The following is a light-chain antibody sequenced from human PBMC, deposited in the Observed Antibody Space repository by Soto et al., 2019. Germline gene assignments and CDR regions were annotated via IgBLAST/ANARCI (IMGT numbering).Light chain of an antibody. V-gene: IGKV3-15*01. CDR3: QLLNHWPPWT. Sequence: IVMTQSPATLSVSPGERATLSCRASQSVTTNLAWYQQKPGQAPRLLIYGASTRATGIPARFSGSGSGTEFTLTISSLQSEDLAVYYCQLLNHWPPWTFGQGTKVEI. CDR2: GAS. J-gene: IGKJ1*01. CDR1: QSVTTN.